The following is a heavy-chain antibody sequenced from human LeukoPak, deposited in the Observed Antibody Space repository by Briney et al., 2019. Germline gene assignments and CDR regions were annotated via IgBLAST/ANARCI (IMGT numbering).Heavy chain of an antibody. D-gene: IGHD1-26*01. CDR3: AREVVGATTDY. CDR1: GGTFSSYT. CDR2: IIPILGIA. J-gene: IGHJ4*02. Sequence: ASVKVSCKASGGTFSSYTISWVRQAPGQGLEWMGGIIPILGIANYAQKFQGRVTITADKSTSTAYMELSSLRSEDTAVYYCAREVVGATTDYWGQGTLVTVSS. V-gene: IGHV1-69*10.